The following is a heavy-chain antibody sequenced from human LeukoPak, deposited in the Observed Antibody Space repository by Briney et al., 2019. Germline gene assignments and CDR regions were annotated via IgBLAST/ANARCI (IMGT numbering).Heavy chain of an antibody. V-gene: IGHV1-8*01. CDR2: MNPNSGNT. CDR3: ARVRGVRGVITHHPFDY. Sequence: GASVTVSCKASGYTFTSYDINWVRQATGQGLEWMGWMNPNSGNTGYAQKFQGRVTMTRNTSISTAYMELSSLRSEDTAVYYCARVRGVRGVITHHPFDYWGQGTLVTVSS. CDR1: GYTFTSYD. D-gene: IGHD3-10*01. J-gene: IGHJ4*02.